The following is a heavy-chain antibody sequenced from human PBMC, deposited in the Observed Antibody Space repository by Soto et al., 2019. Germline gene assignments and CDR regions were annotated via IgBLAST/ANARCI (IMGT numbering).Heavy chain of an antibody. CDR1: GGSFSGYY. D-gene: IGHD6-13*01. Sequence: SETLSLTCAVYGGSFSGYYWSWIRQPPGKGLEWIGEINHSGSTNYNPSLKSRVTISVDTSKNQFSLKLSSVTAADTAVYYCARGRSSYGPKSENWFDPWGQGTLVTVSS. CDR2: INHSGST. J-gene: IGHJ5*02. CDR3: ARGRSSYGPKSENWFDP. V-gene: IGHV4-34*01.